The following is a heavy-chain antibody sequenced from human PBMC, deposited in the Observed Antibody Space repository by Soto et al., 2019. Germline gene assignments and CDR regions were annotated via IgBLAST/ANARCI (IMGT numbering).Heavy chain of an antibody. V-gene: IGHV4-59*02. CDR2: IYYIGAY. D-gene: IGHD1-7*01. Sequence: SETLSLTCSVSGASVSSYYWSWVRQPPGKGLEWIGYIYYIGAYNYNPSLKSRVTISVDTSKNQFALKLTSVTAADTAVYYCARSPETRDWLDPWGQGTLVTVSS. CDR1: GASVSSYY. J-gene: IGHJ5*02. CDR3: ARSPETRDWLDP.